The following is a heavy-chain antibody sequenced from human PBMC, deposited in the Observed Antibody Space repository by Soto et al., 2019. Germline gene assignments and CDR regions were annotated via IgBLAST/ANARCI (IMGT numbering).Heavy chain of an antibody. V-gene: IGHV3-23*01. Sequence: GGSLRLSCAASGFTFSSYAMSWVRQAPGKGLEWVSAISGSGGSTYYADSVKGRFTISRDNSKNTLYLQMNSLRAEDTAVYYCAKDQVGRQWTYYFDYWGQGTLVTSPQ. CDR1: GFTFSSYA. CDR3: AKDQVGRQWTYYFDY. J-gene: IGHJ4*02. CDR2: ISGSGGST. D-gene: IGHD6-19*01.